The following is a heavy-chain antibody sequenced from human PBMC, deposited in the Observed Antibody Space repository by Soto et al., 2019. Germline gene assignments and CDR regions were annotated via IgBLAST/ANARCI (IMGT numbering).Heavy chain of an antibody. CDR1: GFTFSSYG. V-gene: IGHV3-30*18. CDR3: AKDSYTAMAPDY. Sequence: PGGSLRLSCAASGFTFSSYGMHWVRQAPGKGLEWVAVISYDGSNKYYADSVKGRFTISRDNSKNTLYLQMNSLRAEDTAVYYCAKDSYTAMAPDYWGQGTLVTVSS. CDR2: ISYDGSNK. J-gene: IGHJ4*02. D-gene: IGHD5-18*01.